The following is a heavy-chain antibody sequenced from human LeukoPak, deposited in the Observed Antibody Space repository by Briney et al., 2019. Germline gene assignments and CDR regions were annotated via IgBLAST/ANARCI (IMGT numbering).Heavy chain of an antibody. J-gene: IGHJ6*03. CDR3: ARDSQSGQLVLSDSYYYMDV. CDR2: ISYSGNT. CDR1: GGSITNYY. V-gene: IGHV4-59*01. Sequence: SETLSLTCTVSGGSITNYYWSWIRQPPGKGLEWIGFISYSGNTNYNPSLKSRVSISVDTSKNQFSLKLTSMTAADTAVYYCARDSQSGQLVLSDSYYYMDVWGKGTTVTISS. D-gene: IGHD6-13*01.